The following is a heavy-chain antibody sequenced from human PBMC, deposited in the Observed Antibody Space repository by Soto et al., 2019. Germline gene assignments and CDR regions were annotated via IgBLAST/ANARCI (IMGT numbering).Heavy chain of an antibody. CDR2: IIPIFGTA. J-gene: IGHJ6*03. CDR3: ATRQYIVVVFSTEAATSEFYM. Sequence: SCRRQSSAQGLEWMGGIIPIFGTANYAQKFQGRVTITADESTSTAYMELSSLRSEDTAVYYCATRQYIVVVFSTEAATSEFYM. V-gene: IGHV1-69*01. D-gene: IGHD2-15*01.